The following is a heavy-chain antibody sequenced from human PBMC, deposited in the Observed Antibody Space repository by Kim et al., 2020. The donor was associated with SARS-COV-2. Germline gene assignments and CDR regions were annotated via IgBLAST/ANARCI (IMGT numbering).Heavy chain of an antibody. V-gene: IGHV3-48*03. CDR1: GFTFSSYE. D-gene: IGHD2-2*01. Sequence: GGSLRLSCAASGFTFSSYEMNWVRQAPGKGLEWVSYISSSGSTIYYADSVKGRFTISRDNAKNSLYLQMNSLRAEDTAVYYCARDIVVVPAAITSGYYGMDVWGQGTTVTVSS. CDR3: ARDIVVVPAAITSGYYGMDV. CDR2: ISSSGSTI. J-gene: IGHJ6*02.